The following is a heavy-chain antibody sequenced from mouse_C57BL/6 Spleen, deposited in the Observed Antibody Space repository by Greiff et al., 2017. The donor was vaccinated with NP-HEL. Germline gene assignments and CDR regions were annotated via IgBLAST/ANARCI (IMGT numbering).Heavy chain of an antibody. Sequence: QVQLQQPGAELVRPGASVTLSCKASGYTFTDYEMHWVKQTPVHGLEWIGAIDPDTGGTAYNQKFKGKAILTADKSSSTAYMKLRSLTSEDSAVYYYTGDYPDDWGQGTTLTVSS. V-gene: IGHV1-15*01. CDR3: TGDYPDD. CDR2: IDPDTGGT. D-gene: IGHD4-1*01. J-gene: IGHJ2*01. CDR1: GYTFTDYE.